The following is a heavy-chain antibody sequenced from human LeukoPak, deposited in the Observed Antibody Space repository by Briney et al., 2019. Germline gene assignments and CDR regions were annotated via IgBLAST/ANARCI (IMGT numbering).Heavy chain of an antibody. CDR3: ARGDIVATIPPDY. Sequence: GGSLRLSCAASGFTFSSYGMHWVRQAPGKGLEWVAVISYDGSNKYYADSVKGRFTISRDNSKNTLYLQMNSLRAEDTAVYYCARGDIVATIPPDYWGQGTLVTVSS. CDR1: GFTFSSYG. CDR2: ISYDGSNK. D-gene: IGHD5-12*01. J-gene: IGHJ4*02. V-gene: IGHV3-30*06.